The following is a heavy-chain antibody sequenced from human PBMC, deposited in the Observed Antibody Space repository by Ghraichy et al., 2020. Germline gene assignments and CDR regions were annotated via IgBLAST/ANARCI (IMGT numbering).Heavy chain of an antibody. Sequence: GGSLRLSCAASGFTFDDYTMHWVRQAPGKGLEWVSLISWDGGSTYYADSVKGRFTISRDNSKNSLYLQMNSLRTEDTALYYCAKDMGDFWQCGMDVWGQGTTVTVSS. CDR1: GFTFDDYT. D-gene: IGHD3-3*01. J-gene: IGHJ6*02. CDR3: AKDMGDFWQCGMDV. CDR2: ISWDGGST. V-gene: IGHV3-43*01.